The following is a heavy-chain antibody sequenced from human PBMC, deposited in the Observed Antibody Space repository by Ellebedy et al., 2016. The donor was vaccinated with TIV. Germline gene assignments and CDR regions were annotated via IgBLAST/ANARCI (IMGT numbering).Heavy chain of an antibody. Sequence: GGSLRLSXAASGFTFSSYGMHWVRQAPGKGLEWVAVISYDGSNKYYADSVKGRFTTSRDNSKNTLYLQMNSLRAEDTAVYYCAKDLIRYCSSTSCSARYFDYWGQGTLVTVSS. CDR1: GFTFSSYG. CDR2: ISYDGSNK. J-gene: IGHJ4*02. D-gene: IGHD2-2*01. V-gene: IGHV3-30*18. CDR3: AKDLIRYCSSTSCSARYFDY.